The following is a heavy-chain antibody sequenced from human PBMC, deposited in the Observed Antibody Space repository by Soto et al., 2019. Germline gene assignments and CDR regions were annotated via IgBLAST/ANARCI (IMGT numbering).Heavy chain of an antibody. CDR2: IKSIAAGETT. V-gene: IGHV3-15*07. D-gene: IGHD6-25*01. CDR1: GYNFKYAW. Sequence: EVNLVESGGGLVEPGGSLSLSCAASGYNFKYAWMNLVRQAPGKGLEWVGRIKSIAAGETTAYAAPVTDRFSISRDDSTFTLYLKMNSMQTEDTGVYYCTRRPSAADISVGTLDLWSRGTLVTVSA. CDR3: TRRPSAADISVGTLDL. J-gene: IGHJ4*02.